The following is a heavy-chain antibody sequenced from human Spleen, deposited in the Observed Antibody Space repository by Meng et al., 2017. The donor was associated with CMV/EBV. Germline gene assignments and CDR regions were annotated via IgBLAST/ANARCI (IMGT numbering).Heavy chain of an antibody. CDR1: GYTFTGYN. J-gene: IGHJ6*02. V-gene: IGHV1-2*02. Sequence: ASVKVSCKASGYTFTGYNIHWVRQAPGAGLEWMGWINPNTGDARYAPNFQGRVTISADKSTSTAYLQWSSLKASDSAMYYCARGIAVAALIPYGVDVWGQGTTVTVSS. D-gene: IGHD6-19*01. CDR3: ARGIAVAALIPYGVDV. CDR2: INPNTGDA.